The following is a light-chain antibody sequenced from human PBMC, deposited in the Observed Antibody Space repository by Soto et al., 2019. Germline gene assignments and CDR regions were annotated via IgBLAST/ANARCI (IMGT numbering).Light chain of an antibody. J-gene: IGKJ1*01. CDR1: QSISSW. V-gene: IGKV1-5*03. CDR2: KAS. Sequence: DIQMTQSPSTLSASVGDRVTIACRASQSISSWLAWYQQKPGKAPKLLIYKASNLESGVPSRFSASGSGTEFTLTISSLQPDDFATYYCQQYNSHATFGQGTKVEIK. CDR3: QQYNSHAT.